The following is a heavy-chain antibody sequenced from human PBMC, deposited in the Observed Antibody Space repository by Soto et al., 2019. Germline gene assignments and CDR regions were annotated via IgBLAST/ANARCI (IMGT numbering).Heavy chain of an antibody. CDR1: GLIFSNTW. CDR2: IKSKSDGGTT. V-gene: IGHV3-15*07. D-gene: IGHD3-10*01. Sequence: PGGSLRLSCAASGLIFSNTWMNWVRQAPGKGLEWVGRIKSKSDGGTTDYAAAVKGRFTISRDDSKTTLYLQMNSLESEDTAVYYCSTVGSITTSGTPFDYWGQGTLDTVSS. J-gene: IGHJ4*02. CDR3: STVGSITTSGTPFDY.